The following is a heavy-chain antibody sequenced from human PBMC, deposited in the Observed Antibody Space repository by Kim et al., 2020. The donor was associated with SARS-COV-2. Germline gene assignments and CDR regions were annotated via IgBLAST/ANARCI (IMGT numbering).Heavy chain of an antibody. CDR2: GST. CDR3: ARDQYGMDV. J-gene: IGHJ6*02. V-gene: IGHV3-53*04. Sequence: GSTYYADSVKGPFTISRHNSKNTLYLQMNSLRAEDTAVYYCARDQYGMDVWGQGTTVTVSS.